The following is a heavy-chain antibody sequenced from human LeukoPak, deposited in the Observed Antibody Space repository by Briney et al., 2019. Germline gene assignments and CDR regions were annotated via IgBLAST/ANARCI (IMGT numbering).Heavy chain of an antibody. D-gene: IGHD4-17*01. J-gene: IGHJ4*02. CDR3: ARDRTVTTPEV. CDR1: GGSISSYY. V-gene: IGHV4-4*07. CDR2: FYSTGST. Sequence: SETLFLTCTVSGGSISSYYWTWIRQPAGKGLEWIGRFYSTGSTNYNPSLKSRVTMSVDTSKNQFSLKLSSVTAADTAVYYCARDRTVTTPEVWGQGTLVTVSS.